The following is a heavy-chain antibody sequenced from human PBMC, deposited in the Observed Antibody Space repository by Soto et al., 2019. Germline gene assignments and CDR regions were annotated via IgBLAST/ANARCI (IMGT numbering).Heavy chain of an antibody. J-gene: IGHJ4*02. CDR1: GYTFTSYD. D-gene: IGHD3-10*01. V-gene: IGHV1-8*01. CDR3: ARNLALTGDFDY. Sequence: QVHLVQSGAEVKKPGASVKVSCKASGYTFTSYDINWVRQATGQGLEWLGWMNPNSGNTGYAQNFQGRVTMTRNTSISTAYMELSSLRSEDTAVYYCARNLALTGDFDYWGQGTLVPVSS. CDR2: MNPNSGNT.